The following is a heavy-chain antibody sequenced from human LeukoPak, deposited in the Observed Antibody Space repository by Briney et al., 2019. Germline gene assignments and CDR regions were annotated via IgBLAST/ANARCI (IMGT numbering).Heavy chain of an antibody. D-gene: IGHD3-10*01. J-gene: IGHJ4*02. CDR1: GFTFSSYS. CDR2: ISSSSSTI. V-gene: IGHV3-48*01. CDR3: ARGHGSGSYYPDY. Sequence: PGGSLRLSCAASGFTFSSYSMNWVRQAPGKGLEWVSYISSSSSTIYYADSVKGRFTISRDNAKNSLHLQMNSLRAEDTAVYYCARGHGSGSYYPDYWGQGTLVTVSS.